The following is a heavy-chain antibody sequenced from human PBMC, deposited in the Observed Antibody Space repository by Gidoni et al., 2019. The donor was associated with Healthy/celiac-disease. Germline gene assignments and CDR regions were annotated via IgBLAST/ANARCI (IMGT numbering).Heavy chain of an antibody. CDR3: ASHPITMVRGPALDYYYYYGMDV. J-gene: IGHJ6*02. CDR2: IYPGGST. V-gene: IGHV4-4*02. CDR1: GGSIRSSNW. D-gene: IGHD3-10*01. Sequence: QVQLQEWGPGLVKPSGTLSLTCAVSGGSIRSSNWWSWGRQPPGKGLAWIGEIYPGGSTNYNPSLKGRVTISADKAKNQFSLKLSSVTAADTAVYYCASHPITMVRGPALDYYYYYGMDVWGQGTTVTVSS.